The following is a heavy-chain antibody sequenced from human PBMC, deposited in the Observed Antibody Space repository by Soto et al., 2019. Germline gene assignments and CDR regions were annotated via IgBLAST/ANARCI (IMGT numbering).Heavy chain of an antibody. J-gene: IGHJ4*02. V-gene: IGHV3-33*01. CDR3: ARDGGDSYDSSGSFDY. Sequence: GGSLRLSCAASGFTFSSYGMHWVRQAPGKGLEWVAVIWYDGSNKYYADSVKGRFTISRDNSKNTLYLQMNSLRAEDTAVYYSARDGGDSYDSSGSFDYWGQGPLVTVSS. CDR2: IWYDGSNK. D-gene: IGHD3-22*01. CDR1: GFTFSSYG.